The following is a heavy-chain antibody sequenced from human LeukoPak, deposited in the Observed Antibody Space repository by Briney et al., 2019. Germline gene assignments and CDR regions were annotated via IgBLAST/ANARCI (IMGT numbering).Heavy chain of an antibody. D-gene: IGHD5-24*01. CDR3: TLYNH. V-gene: IGHV1-2*02. CDR2: VNPNSGST. Sequence: ASVKVSCKASGYTFTGYYIHWVGRAPGQGLEWMGWVNPNSGSTNYAQKFQRRVTMTRHTSINTAYMEVSRLGSDDTAVYYCTLYNHWGQGTLVTVPS. J-gene: IGHJ4*02. CDR1: GYTFTGYY.